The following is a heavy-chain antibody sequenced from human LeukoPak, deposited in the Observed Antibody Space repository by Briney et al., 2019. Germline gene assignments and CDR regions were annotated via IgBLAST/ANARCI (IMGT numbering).Heavy chain of an antibody. D-gene: IGHD6-19*01. CDR1: GFTFSSYA. CDR2: ISYDASNK. CDR3: ARGTHWVKDDSSGWFEDY. J-gene: IGHJ4*02. Sequence: GGFLRLSCAASGFTFSSYAMHWVRQAPGKGLEWVAIISYDASNKYYADSVKGRFTISRDNSKNTLYLQMNSLRPGDTAVYYCARGTHWVKDDSSGWFEDYWGQGTLVTVSS. V-gene: IGHV3-30*03.